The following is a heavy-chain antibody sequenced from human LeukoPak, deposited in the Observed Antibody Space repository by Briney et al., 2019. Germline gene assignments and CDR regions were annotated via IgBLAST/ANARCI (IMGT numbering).Heavy chain of an antibody. Sequence: SQTLSLTCAISGDSVSNNVAVWNWIRQSPSRGLEWLGRTYYRSKWHNHYAESMQSRIIISPGISKNQFDLQLDSVTPEDTAVYYCARDAVGNSLFEYWGQGTLVTVSS. D-gene: IGHD1-26*01. CDR1: GDSVSNNVAV. J-gene: IGHJ4*02. CDR2: TYYRSKWHN. V-gene: IGHV6-1*01. CDR3: ARDAVGNSLFEY.